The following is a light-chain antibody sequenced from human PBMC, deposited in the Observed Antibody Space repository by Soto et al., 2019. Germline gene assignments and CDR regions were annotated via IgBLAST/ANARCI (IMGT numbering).Light chain of an antibody. CDR3: QKYNNWPRT. V-gene: IGKV3-15*01. CDR2: GKS. Sequence: EIVMTQSPATLSVSPGERATLSCRASQSVSNNLAWYQHKPGQAPRLLIYGKSTRATGIPDRLSGSGSGTELNLTITSLQSEDFAVYYCQKYNNWPRTCGQGTKVDI. J-gene: IGKJ1*01. CDR1: QSVSNN.